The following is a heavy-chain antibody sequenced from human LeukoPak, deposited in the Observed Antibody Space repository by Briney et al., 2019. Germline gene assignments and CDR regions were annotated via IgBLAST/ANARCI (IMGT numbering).Heavy chain of an antibody. Sequence: GGSLRLSCAASGFTFSNYAMHWVRQAPGKGLEWVAIISYDGSNKYYADSVKGRFTISRDNSKNTLYVQMNSLRAEDTAVYYCARGHGDYYDSSGYADYWGQGTLVTVSS. V-gene: IGHV3-30-3*01. CDR2: ISYDGSNK. J-gene: IGHJ4*02. CDR1: GFTFSNYA. CDR3: ARGHGDYYDSSGYADY. D-gene: IGHD3-22*01.